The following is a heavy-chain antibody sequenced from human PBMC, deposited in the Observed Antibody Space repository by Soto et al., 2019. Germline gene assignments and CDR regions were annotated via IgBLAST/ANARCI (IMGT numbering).Heavy chain of an antibody. Sequence: QVQLQESGPGLVKPSQTLSLTCTVSGGSISSGSYYWSWIRQHPGKGLEWIGYIYYSGSTYYNPSLKSRVTISVDTSKNQFSLKLSSVTAAVTAVYYCARGGMKQQVPFDYWGQGTLVTVSS. CDR1: GGSISSGSYY. CDR2: IYYSGST. CDR3: ARGGMKQQVPFDY. V-gene: IGHV4-31*03. D-gene: IGHD6-13*01. J-gene: IGHJ4*02.